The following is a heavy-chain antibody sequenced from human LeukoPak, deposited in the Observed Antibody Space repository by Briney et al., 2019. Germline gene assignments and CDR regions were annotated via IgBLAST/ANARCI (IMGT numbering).Heavy chain of an antibody. CDR2: IYYSGST. V-gene: IGHV4-39*07. Sequence: PSETLSLTCTVSGGSISSSSYYWGWIRQPPGKGLEWIGSIYYSGSTYYNPSLKSRVTISVDTSKNQFSLKLSSVTAADTAVYYCARVQLHTVDYWGQGTLVTVSS. CDR3: ARVQLHTVDY. D-gene: IGHD5-18*01. CDR1: GGSISSSSYY. J-gene: IGHJ4*02.